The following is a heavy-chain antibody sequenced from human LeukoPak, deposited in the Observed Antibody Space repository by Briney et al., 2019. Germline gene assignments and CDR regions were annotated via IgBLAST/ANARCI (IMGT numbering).Heavy chain of an antibody. CDR2: ISSSGNTI. CDR1: GFTLSSYE. Sequence: GGSLRLSCAASGFTLSSYEMNWVRRAPGKGLEWVSYISSSGNTICYADSVKGRLTISRDNAKNSLYLQMNSLRAEDTAVYYCARDRSQYIWGQGTLATVSS. V-gene: IGHV3-48*03. J-gene: IGHJ4*02. CDR3: ARDRSQYI. D-gene: IGHD1-1*01.